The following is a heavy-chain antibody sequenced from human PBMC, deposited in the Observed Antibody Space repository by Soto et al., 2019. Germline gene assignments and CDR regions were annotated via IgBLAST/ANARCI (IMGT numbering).Heavy chain of an antibody. Sequence: LRLSCAASGFTFSSYGMHWVRQAPGKGLEWVAVIWYDGSNKYYADSVKGRFTISRDNSKNTLYLQMNSLRAEDTAVYYCARDWGYCSSTSCYPSGMDVWGQGTTVTVSS. CDR3: ARDWGYCSSTSCYPSGMDV. D-gene: IGHD2-2*01. V-gene: IGHV3-33*01. CDR2: IWYDGSNK. CDR1: GFTFSSYG. J-gene: IGHJ6*02.